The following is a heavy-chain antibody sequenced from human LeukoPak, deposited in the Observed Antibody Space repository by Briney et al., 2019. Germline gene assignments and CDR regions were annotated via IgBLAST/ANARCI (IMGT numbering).Heavy chain of an antibody. D-gene: IGHD3-22*01. V-gene: IGHV1-18*01. Sequence: ASVKVSCKASGYTFTSYGISWVRQAPGQGPEWMGWISAYNGNTNYAQKLQGRVTMTTDTSTSTAYMELRSLRSDDTAVYYCAREMTHYDSSGYEDYWGQGTLVTVSS. CDR1: GYTFTSYG. CDR3: AREMTHYDSSGYEDY. CDR2: ISAYNGNT. J-gene: IGHJ4*02.